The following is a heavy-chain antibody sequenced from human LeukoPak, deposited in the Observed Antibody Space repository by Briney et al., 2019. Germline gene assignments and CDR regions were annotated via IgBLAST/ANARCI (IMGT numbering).Heavy chain of an antibody. CDR3: ARRGGYSSSWYLAFDI. D-gene: IGHD6-13*01. CDR1: GGSISRYY. J-gene: IGHJ3*02. V-gene: IGHV4-59*01. Sequence: SETLSLTCTVSGGSISRYYWSWVRQPPGKGLEWIGDIYFSGSTNYNPPLKSRVTISVDTSKTQFSLKLSSVTAADTAVYYCARRGGYSSSWYLAFDIWGQGTMVTVSS. CDR2: IYFSGST.